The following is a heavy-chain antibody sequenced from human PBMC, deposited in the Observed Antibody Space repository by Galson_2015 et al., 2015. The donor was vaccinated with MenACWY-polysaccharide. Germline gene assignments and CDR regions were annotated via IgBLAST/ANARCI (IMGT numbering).Heavy chain of an antibody. V-gene: IGHV3-23*01. Sequence: SLRLSCAASGFSFSANGMSWVRQAPGRGLEWVSGSGSGGGIYYADSVKGRFTISRDNSKNTLYLQMNNLRAEDTAVYYCAKEGDRSSYTIGFDFWGQGTLVTVSS. CDR2: SGSGGGI. CDR3: AKEGDRSSYTIGFDF. D-gene: IGHD3-16*02. J-gene: IGHJ4*02. CDR1: GFSFSANG.